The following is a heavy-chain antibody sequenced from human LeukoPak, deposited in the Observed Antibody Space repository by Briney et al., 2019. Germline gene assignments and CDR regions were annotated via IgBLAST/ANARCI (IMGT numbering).Heavy chain of an antibody. Sequence: GASVKVSCKASGGTFISYAISWVRQAPGQGLEWMGGIIPIFGTANYAQKFQGRVTITADESTSTAYMELSSLRSEDTAVYYCARDRGAGTTDGIFDYWGQGTLVTVSS. CDR2: IIPIFGTA. CDR3: ARDRGAGTTDGIFDY. CDR1: GGTFISYA. J-gene: IGHJ4*02. D-gene: IGHD1-1*01. V-gene: IGHV1-69*01.